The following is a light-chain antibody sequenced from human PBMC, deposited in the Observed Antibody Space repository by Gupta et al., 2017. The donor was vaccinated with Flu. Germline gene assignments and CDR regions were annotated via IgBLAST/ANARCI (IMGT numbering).Light chain of an antibody. Sequence: PSSLAASIGDRVVITCRASHDIDYYLNWYQQKPGRAPSLLIFGAVSLHTGVPSRFSGNGSGTNFTLTISGLQPEDFSTYYCQQCFSDPWTFGQGTTVEV. J-gene: IGKJ1*01. V-gene: IGKV1-39*01. CDR3: QQCFSDPWT. CDR2: GAV. CDR1: HDIDYY.